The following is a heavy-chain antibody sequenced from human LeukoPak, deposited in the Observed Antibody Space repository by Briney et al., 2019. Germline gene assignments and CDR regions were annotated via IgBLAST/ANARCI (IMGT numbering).Heavy chain of an antibody. Sequence: GGSLLLSCAASGFPLSSYAMSWVRQAPGKGLEGVSGISGSGGRTSDTTSCADSVKGRFTISRDNAKNTLYLQMNSLRAEDTAVYYCAKGYKWNENNWFDPWGQGTLVTVSS. CDR2: ISGSGGRTSDTT. CDR1: GFPLSSYA. V-gene: IGHV3-23*01. CDR3: AKGYKWNENNWFDP. J-gene: IGHJ5*02. D-gene: IGHD1-1*01.